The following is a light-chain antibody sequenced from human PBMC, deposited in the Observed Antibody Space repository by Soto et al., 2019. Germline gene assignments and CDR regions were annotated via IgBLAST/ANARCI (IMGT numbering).Light chain of an antibody. CDR2: ATS. Sequence: DIQLTQSPSSLSGSVGERVTITCRASQAISSYLAWYQQKPVKVPELLIYATSTLQSGAPSRFIGSGSGTDFTLTISSLQLEDVATYYCHKYNHVPNFGVRTKVEI. J-gene: IGKJ4*01. CDR3: HKYNHVPN. V-gene: IGKV1-27*01. CDR1: QAISSY.